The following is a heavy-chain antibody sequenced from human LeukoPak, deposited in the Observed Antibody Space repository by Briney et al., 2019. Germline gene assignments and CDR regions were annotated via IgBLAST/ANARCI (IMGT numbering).Heavy chain of an antibody. CDR3: ARVAATYYYYYYYMDV. D-gene: IGHD2-15*01. V-gene: IGHV3-30*03. CDR2: ISYDGSNK. CDR1: GLTFSSYG. Sequence: GGSLRLSCAASGLTFSSYGMHWVRQAPGKGLEWVAVISYDGSNKYYADSVKGRFTISRDNSKNMLYLEMNSLRAEDTAVYYCARVAATYYYYYYYMDVWGKGTTVTISS. J-gene: IGHJ6*03.